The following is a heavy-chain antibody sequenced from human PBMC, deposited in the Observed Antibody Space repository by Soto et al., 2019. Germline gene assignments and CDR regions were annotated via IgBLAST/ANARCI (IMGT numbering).Heavy chain of an antibody. CDR1: SGSISSSSHY. D-gene: IGHD5-12*01. J-gene: IGHJ4*02. V-gene: IGHV4-39*01. CDR3: ASDNSGYGILDY. CDR2: IHYSGST. Sequence: SETLSLTCTVSSGSISSSSHYWGWIRQPPGKGLEWIGSIHYSGSTYNNPSLKSRVTISVDTSKNQFSLKLSSVTAADTAVYYCASDNSGYGILDYWGQATLVTVSS.